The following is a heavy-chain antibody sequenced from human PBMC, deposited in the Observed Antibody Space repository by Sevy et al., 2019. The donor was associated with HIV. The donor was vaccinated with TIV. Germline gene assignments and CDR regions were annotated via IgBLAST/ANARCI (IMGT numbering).Heavy chain of an antibody. CDR2: ISSSSSTI. V-gene: IGHV3-48*02. CDR3: AGSITMVRGVIITGPYFDY. Sequence: GGSLRLSCAASRFTFSSYSMNWVRQAPGKGLEWVSYISSSSSTIYYADSVKGRFTISRDNAKNSLYLQMNSLRDEDTAVYYCAGSITMVRGVIITGPYFDYLGQGTLVTVSS. J-gene: IGHJ4*02. CDR1: RFTFSSYS. D-gene: IGHD3-10*01.